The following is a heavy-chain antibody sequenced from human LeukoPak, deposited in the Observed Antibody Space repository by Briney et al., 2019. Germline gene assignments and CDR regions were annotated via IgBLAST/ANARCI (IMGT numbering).Heavy chain of an antibody. CDR3: ARDLGAHYDILTGYCSGPC. V-gene: IGHV3-30-3*01. CDR1: GFTVSSNY. CDR2: ISYDGSNK. D-gene: IGHD3-9*01. Sequence: PGGSLRLSCAASGFTVSSNYMNWVRQAPGKGLEWVAVISYDGSNKYYADSVKGRFTISRDNSKNTLYLQMNSLRAEDTAVYYCARDLGAHYDILTGYCSGPCWGQGTLVTVSS. J-gene: IGHJ4*02.